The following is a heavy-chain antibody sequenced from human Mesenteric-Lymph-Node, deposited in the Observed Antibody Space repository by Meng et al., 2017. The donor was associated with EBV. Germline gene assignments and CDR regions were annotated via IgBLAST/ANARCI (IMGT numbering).Heavy chain of an antibody. CDR2: FYYSGST. Sequence: GPGLVNPSGFPSPPWPFSGGSITSGIYYWGWIRQPPGKGLEWVGGFYYSGSTYYNPSLKSRVTISVDTSKNQFSLKLSSVTAADTAVYYCARERGDSGSYGDYWGQGTLVTVSS. CDR3: ARERGDSGSYGDY. CDR1: GGSITSGIYY. V-gene: IGHV4-39*07. J-gene: IGHJ4*02. D-gene: IGHD1-26*01.